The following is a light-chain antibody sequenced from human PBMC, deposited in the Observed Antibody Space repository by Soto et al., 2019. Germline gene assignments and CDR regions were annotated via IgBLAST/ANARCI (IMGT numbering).Light chain of an antibody. CDR1: SSDVGGYNY. V-gene: IGLV2-14*01. CDR3: SSSTSTSTYV. J-gene: IGLJ1*01. CDR2: DVT. Sequence: QSALTQPASVSGSPGESITISCTGTSSDVGGYNYVSWYQQHPGKAPKLMIYDVTYRPSGVSNRFSGSKSGTTASLTLSGLQAEDEADYYCSSSTSTSTYVFGTGTKVTVL.